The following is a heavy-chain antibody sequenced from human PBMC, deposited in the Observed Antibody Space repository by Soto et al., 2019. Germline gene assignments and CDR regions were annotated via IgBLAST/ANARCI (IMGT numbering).Heavy chain of an antibody. CDR2: IIPIFGTA. CDR3: ARGTAVAGNYYYYYGMDV. D-gene: IGHD6-19*01. Sequence: QVQLVQSGAEVKKPGSSVKVSCKASGGTFSSYAISWVRQAPGQGLEWMGGIIPIFGTANYAQKFQGRVTITADESTSTACMERSSLRSEDTAVYYCARGTAVAGNYYYYYGMDVWGQGTTVTVSS. CDR1: GGTFSSYA. J-gene: IGHJ6*02. V-gene: IGHV1-69*01.